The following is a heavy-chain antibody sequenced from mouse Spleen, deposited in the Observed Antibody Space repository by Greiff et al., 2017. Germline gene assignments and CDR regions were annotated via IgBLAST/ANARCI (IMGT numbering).Heavy chain of an antibody. CDR2: IDPETGGT. CDR3: TRRGDGSPFDY. CDR1: GYTFTDYE. J-gene: IGHJ2*01. V-gene: IGHV1-15*01. Sequence: VKLMESGAELVRPGASVTLSCKASGYTFTDYEMHWVKQTPVHGLEWIGAIDPETGGTAYNQKFKGKAILTADKSSSTAYMELRSLTSEDSAVYYCTRRGDGSPFDYWGQGTTLTVSS. D-gene: IGHD1-1*02.